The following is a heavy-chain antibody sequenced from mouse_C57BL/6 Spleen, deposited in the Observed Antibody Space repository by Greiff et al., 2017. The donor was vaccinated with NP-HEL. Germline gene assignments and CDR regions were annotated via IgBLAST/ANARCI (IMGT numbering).Heavy chain of an antibody. D-gene: IGHD2-2*01. CDR3: ASQGGYGYDEGDY. Sequence: QVQLQQPGAELVRPGSSVKLSYKASGYTFTSYWMHWVKQRPIQGLEWIGNIDPSDSETHYNQKFKDKATLTVDKSSSTAYMQLSSLTSEDSAVYYCASQGGYGYDEGDYWGQGTTLTVSS. CDR2: IDPSDSET. CDR1: GYTFTSYW. V-gene: IGHV1-52*01. J-gene: IGHJ2*01.